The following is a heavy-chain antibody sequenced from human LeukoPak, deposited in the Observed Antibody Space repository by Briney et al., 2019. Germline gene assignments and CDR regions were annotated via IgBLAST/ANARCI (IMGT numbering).Heavy chain of an antibody. CDR3: ARAILDTAMVIPYFDY. Sequence: ASVKVSCKASGYTFTSYYMHWVRQAPGQGFEWMGIINPSGGSTSYAQKFQGRVTITADKSTSTAYMELSSLRSEDTAVYYCARAILDTAMVIPYFDYWGQGTLVTVSS. CDR2: INPSGGST. J-gene: IGHJ4*02. V-gene: IGHV1-46*01. D-gene: IGHD5-18*01. CDR1: GYTFTSYY.